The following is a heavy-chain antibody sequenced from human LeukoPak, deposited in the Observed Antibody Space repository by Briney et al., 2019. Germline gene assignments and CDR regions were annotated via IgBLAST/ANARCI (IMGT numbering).Heavy chain of an antibody. CDR1: GFTFDNCA. D-gene: IGHD3-10*01. CDR2: ISKDARST. CDR3: AKGLRSESYYNAFDY. J-gene: IGHJ4*02. V-gene: IGHV3-43*02. Sequence: GGSLRLSCAASGFTFDNCAMDWVRHAPGKGLEWVSLISKDARSTYYVDSVNGRFTISRDNSNNSLYLQMNSLRVEDTALYYCAKGLRSESYYNAFDYWGQGTLVTVYS.